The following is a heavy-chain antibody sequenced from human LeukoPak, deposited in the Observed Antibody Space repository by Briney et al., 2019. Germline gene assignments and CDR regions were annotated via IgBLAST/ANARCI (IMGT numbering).Heavy chain of an antibody. V-gene: IGHV3-74*03. Sequence: GGSLRLSCAASGFTFSRYWMHWVRQAPGKGLMWVSRIGPDGSTTLYADSVKGRFTISRDNSKNSLYLQMNSLRSDDTALYYCARESESSGWYDYWGQGTLVTVSS. CDR2: IGPDGSTT. CDR1: GFTFSRYW. CDR3: ARESESSGWYDY. D-gene: IGHD6-19*01. J-gene: IGHJ4*02.